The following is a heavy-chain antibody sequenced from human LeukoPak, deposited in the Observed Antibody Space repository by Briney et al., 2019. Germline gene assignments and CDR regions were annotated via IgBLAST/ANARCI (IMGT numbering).Heavy chain of an antibody. J-gene: IGHJ4*02. CDR1: GFTFSSFG. D-gene: IGHD3-9*01. CDR3: ARGLDYDILTF. Sequence: GGSLRLSCEVSGFTFSSFGMHWARQAPGKGLEWVTVNTYDGSKKYYADSVKGRFTISRDNSKNTLYLQMDSLRTEDTAVYYCARGLDYDILTFWGQGTLVTVSS. CDR2: NTYDGSKK. V-gene: IGHV3-30-3*01.